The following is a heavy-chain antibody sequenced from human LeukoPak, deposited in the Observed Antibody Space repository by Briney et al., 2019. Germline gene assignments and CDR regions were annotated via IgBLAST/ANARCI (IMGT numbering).Heavy chain of an antibody. Sequence: PGGSLRLSCAASGFPFSDYGMYWVRQAPGKGLEWLAVISHDGNNKYYADSVKGRITISRDNSMNTLYLQMNSLRAEDTAVYYCAKEIAVAGEHAFDIWGQGTMVTVSS. CDR2: ISHDGNNK. CDR3: AKEIAVAGEHAFDI. CDR1: GFPFSDYG. V-gene: IGHV3-30*18. J-gene: IGHJ3*02. D-gene: IGHD6-19*01.